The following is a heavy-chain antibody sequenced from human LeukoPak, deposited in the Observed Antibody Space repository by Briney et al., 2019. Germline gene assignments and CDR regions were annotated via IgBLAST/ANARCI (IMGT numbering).Heavy chain of an antibody. J-gene: IGHJ4*02. CDR2: ISSSSSYI. Sequence: ETLSLTCAVYGGSCSGYYWSWIRQPPGKGLEWVSSISSSSSYIYYADSVKGRFTISRDNATNSLYLQMNSLRAEDTSVYYCARGGRVGSTTGDYIDCWGQGTLVTVSS. CDR3: ARGGRVGSTTGDYIDC. CDR1: GGSCSGYY. V-gene: IGHV3-21*01. D-gene: IGHD1-26*01.